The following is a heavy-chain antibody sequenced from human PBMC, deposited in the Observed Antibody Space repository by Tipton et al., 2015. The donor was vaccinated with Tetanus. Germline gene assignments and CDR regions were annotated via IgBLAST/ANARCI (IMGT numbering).Heavy chain of an antibody. CDR3: ARIYSWPNFFDP. D-gene: IGHD4-11*01. CDR1: GGSIINTTW. Sequence: LSLTCTVSGGSIINTTWLTWVRQTPGKGLEWVSSIYHDDTTYYGDSVKGRFTISRDNSKNTMYLQMDSLRAEDTAVYFCARIYSWPNFFDPWGQGSLVTVSS. CDR2: IYHDDTT. V-gene: IGHV3-53*01. J-gene: IGHJ5*02.